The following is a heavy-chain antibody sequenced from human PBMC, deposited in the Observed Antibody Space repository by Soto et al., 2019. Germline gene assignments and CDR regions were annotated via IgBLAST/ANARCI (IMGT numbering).Heavy chain of an antibody. J-gene: IGHJ4*02. CDR1: GFTFSKYG. CDR2: IWNDGIRK. Sequence: GGSLRLSCAASGFTFSKYGMHWVRQAPGKGLEWVALIWNDGIRKVYVDSVKGRFTISRDNSKNTLDLQMNNLRDEDTAVYYCATDPDTDANAIDYWGQGTLVTVSS. V-gene: IGHV3-33*03. CDR3: ATDPDTDANAIDY.